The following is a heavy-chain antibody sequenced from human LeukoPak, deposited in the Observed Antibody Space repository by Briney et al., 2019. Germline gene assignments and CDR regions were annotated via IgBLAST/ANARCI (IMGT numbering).Heavy chain of an antibody. CDR3: ARGGFYYCGSSDYYQYAFDY. Sequence: ASVQVSCKASGGTFSRYAISWVRQAPGQGLEWMGGIIPIFGTANYAQKFQGRVTITTDESTSTAYMELSSLRSEDTAVYYCARGGFYYCGSSDYYQYAFDYWGQGTLVTVSS. CDR1: GGTFSRYA. V-gene: IGHV1-69*05. CDR2: IIPIFGTA. D-gene: IGHD3-22*01. J-gene: IGHJ4*02.